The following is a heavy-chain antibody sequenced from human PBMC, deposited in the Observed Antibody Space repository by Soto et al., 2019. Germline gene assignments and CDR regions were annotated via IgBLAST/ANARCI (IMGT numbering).Heavy chain of an antibody. CDR2: ISGSGGST. Sequence: EVPLLESGGGLVQPGGSLRLSCAASGFTFSSYAMSWVRQAPGKGLEWVSAISGSGGSTYYADSVKGRFTISRDNSKNTLYLQMNSLRAEDTAVYYCAKVVGATSPYYYGMDVWGQGTTVTVSS. CDR3: AKVVGATSPYYYGMDV. J-gene: IGHJ6*02. D-gene: IGHD1-26*01. CDR1: GFTFSSYA. V-gene: IGHV3-23*01.